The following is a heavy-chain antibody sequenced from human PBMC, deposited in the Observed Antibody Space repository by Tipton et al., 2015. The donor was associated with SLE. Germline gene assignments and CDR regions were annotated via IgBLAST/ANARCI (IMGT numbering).Heavy chain of an antibody. Sequence: LRLSCSVSGGSISSYYWTWLRQPPGKGLEWIGYVYYSGSTNYNPSLKSRVTISIDTSRNQFSLRLSSLTAADTAVYYCARTNGGGATFFDYWGQGVLVTVSS. CDR2: VYYSGST. J-gene: IGHJ4*02. D-gene: IGHD3-16*01. V-gene: IGHV4-59*01. CDR3: ARTNGGGATFFDY. CDR1: GGSISSYY.